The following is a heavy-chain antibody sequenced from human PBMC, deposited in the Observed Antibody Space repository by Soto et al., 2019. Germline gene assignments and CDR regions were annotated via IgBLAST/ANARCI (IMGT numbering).Heavy chain of an antibody. CDR3: AKDPEPASYYYYGMDV. V-gene: IGHV3-30*18. CDR2: ISYDGSNK. CDR1: GFTFSSYG. J-gene: IGHJ6*02. Sequence: GGSLRLSCAASGFTFSSYGMHWVRQAPGKGLEWVAVISYDGSNKYYADSVKGRFTISRDNSKNTLYLQMNSLRAEDTAVYYCAKDPEPASYYYYGMDVWGQGTTVTVSS.